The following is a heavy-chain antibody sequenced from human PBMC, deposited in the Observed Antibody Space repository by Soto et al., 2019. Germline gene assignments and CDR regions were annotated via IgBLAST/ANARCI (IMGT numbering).Heavy chain of an antibody. Sequence: PGGSLRLSCAASGFSFSAYAMHWVRQAPGKGLEWVSVIYSGGSTYYADSVKGRFTISRDNSKNTLYLQMNSLRAEDTAVYYCARVRSIAAFDYWGQGTLVTVSS. CDR2: IYSGGST. V-gene: IGHV3-66*01. CDR1: GFSFSAYA. CDR3: ARVRSIAAFDY. D-gene: IGHD6-6*01. J-gene: IGHJ4*02.